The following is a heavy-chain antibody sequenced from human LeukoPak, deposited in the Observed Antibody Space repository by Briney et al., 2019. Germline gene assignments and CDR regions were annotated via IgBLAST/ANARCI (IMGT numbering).Heavy chain of an antibody. V-gene: IGHV4-34*01. CDR2: INHSGRT. Sequence: PSETLSLTCAVYGGSFSGYYWSWIRQPPGKGLEWIGEINHSGRTNYHPSRKSRVTISVDTSKNQFSLKLSSVTAADTAVYYCARQAAGTSYRPYYYYYYMDVWGKGTTVTISS. CDR3: ARQAAGTSYRPYYYYYYMDV. CDR1: GGSFSGYY. J-gene: IGHJ6*03. D-gene: IGHD6-13*01.